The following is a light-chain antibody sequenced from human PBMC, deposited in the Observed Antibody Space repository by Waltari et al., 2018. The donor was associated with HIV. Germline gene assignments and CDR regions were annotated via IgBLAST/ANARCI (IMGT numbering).Light chain of an antibody. V-gene: IGLV2-14*01. CDR1: SSDVGGYNY. J-gene: IGLJ2*01. CDR2: EVS. Sequence: QSALTQPASMSGSPGQSITISCTGTSSDVGGYNYVSWYQQHPGKAPKLMIYEVSNRPSGVSNRFSGSKSGNTASLTISGLQAEDEADYYCSSYTSSSPVVFGGGTKLTVL. CDR3: SSYTSSSPVV.